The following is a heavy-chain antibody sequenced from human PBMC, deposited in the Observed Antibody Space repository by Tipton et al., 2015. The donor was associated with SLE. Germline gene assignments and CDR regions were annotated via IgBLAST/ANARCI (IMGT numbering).Heavy chain of an antibody. Sequence: LRLSCAASGFTFSSYWMSWVRQPPGKGLEWIGEINDSGSTNYNPSLKSRVTISVDTSKNQFSLKLSAVTAADTAVYYCAREGWGAFDIWGQGTMVTVSS. CDR1: GFTFSSYW. CDR2: INDSGST. J-gene: IGHJ3*02. V-gene: IGHV4-34*01. CDR3: AREGWGAFDI. D-gene: IGHD3-16*01.